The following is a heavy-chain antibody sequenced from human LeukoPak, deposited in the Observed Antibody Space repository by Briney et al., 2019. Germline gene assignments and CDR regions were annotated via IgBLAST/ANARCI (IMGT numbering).Heavy chain of an antibody. CDR3: TRDPPEFSAGWYAGY. V-gene: IGHV3-49*04. CDR2: IRSKARGGTT. J-gene: IGHJ4*02. CDR1: GFNFGDYA. D-gene: IGHD6-19*01. Sequence: PGRSLRLSCIGSGFNFGDYAISWVRQTPGKGLEWVSLIRSKARGGTTEYAASVKGRFNMSRDDSKSIAYLQMNSLKTEDTALYYCTRDPPEFSAGWYAGYWGQGTLVTVSS.